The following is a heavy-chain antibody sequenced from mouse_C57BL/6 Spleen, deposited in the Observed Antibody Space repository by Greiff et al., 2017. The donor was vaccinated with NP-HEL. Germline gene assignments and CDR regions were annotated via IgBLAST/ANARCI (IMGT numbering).Heavy chain of an antibody. J-gene: IGHJ4*01. CDR3: TRDYYGSYYYAMDY. CDR1: GFTFSSYA. V-gene: IGHV5-9-1*02. Sequence: EVMLVESGEGLVKPGGSLKLSCAASGFTFSSYAMSWVRQTPEKRLEWVAYISSGGDYIYYADTVKGRFTISRDNAGNTLYLQMSSLKSEDTAMYYCTRDYYGSYYYAMDYWGQGTSVTVSS. D-gene: IGHD1-1*01. CDR2: ISSGGDYI.